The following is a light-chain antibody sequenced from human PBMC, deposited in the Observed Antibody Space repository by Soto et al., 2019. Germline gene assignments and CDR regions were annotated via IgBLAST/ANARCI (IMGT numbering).Light chain of an antibody. CDR3: SSYTSSITVV. Sequence: QYALTQPPSVSGSPGQSVTISCTGTSSDIGSYNRVSWYQQPPGAAPKLMIYEVSNRPSGVPDRFSGSKSGNTASPTISGLQADDEADYYCSSYTSSITVVFGGGTKLTVL. J-gene: IGLJ2*01. CDR1: SSDIGSYNR. V-gene: IGLV2-18*02. CDR2: EVS.